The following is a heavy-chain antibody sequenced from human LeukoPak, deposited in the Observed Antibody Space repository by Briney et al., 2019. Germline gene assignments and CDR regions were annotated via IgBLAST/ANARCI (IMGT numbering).Heavy chain of an antibody. CDR1: GGSISGHY. Sequence: SETLSLTCSVSGGSISGHYWTWIRQPPGKGLEWIGQIHYTGKPDYNPSLKSRITISVDTSKNQVSLQVSSVTAADSAVYYCARFGVDYDMDVWGHGTTVTVFS. V-gene: IGHV4-59*11. CDR3: ARFGVDYDMDV. CDR2: IHYTGKP. J-gene: IGHJ6*02. D-gene: IGHD3-16*01.